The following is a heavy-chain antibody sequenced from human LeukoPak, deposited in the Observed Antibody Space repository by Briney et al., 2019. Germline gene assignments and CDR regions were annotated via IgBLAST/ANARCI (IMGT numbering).Heavy chain of an antibody. CDR1: GDSLSSGSHY. J-gene: IGHJ4*02. CDR2: ISYSGYT. Sequence: SETLSLTCSVSGDSLSSGSHYWSWLRQLPGKGLESIGFISYSGYTSYNPSLKSRVSKSVDTSKNQFSLKLTSVTAADTAVYYCSRGGNRFGGFYFDYWGRGTLVTVSS. V-gene: IGHV4-31*03. CDR3: SRGGNRFGGFYFDY. D-gene: IGHD3-10*01.